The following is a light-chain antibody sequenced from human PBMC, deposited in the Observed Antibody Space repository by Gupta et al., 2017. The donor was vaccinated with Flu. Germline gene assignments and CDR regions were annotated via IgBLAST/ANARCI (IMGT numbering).Light chain of an antibody. CDR1: SNDVGAYNR. J-gene: IGLJ1*01. CDR2: AVT. Sequence: QSAPTQPRSVSGSPGQSVTISCTGTSNDVGAYNRVSWYEQRPGTAPNLILYAVTERTSGVPDRFACSKSGNTDSLTLTGLQADDEADYDCSSHADRGRVTVVFGTGTTVTVL. V-gene: IGLV2-11*01. CDR3: SSHADRGRVTVV.